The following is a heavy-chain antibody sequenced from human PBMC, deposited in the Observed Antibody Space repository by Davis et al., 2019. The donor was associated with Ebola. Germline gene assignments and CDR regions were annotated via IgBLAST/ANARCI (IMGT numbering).Heavy chain of an antibody. V-gene: IGHV1-18*04. CDR2: ISANNGNT. D-gene: IGHD1-26*01. Sequence: ASVKVSCKASGYTFTSYGISWVRQAPGQGLEWMGWISANNGNTNYAQKLQARVTMTTDTSTSTAYMELRSLRYDDTAVYYCARDSSGTNYYYYGLDAWGQGTTVTVSS. CDR1: GYTFTSYG. CDR3: ARDSSGTNYYYYGLDA. J-gene: IGHJ6*02.